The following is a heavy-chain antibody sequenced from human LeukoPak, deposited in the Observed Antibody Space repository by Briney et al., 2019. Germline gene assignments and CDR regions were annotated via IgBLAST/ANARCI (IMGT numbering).Heavy chain of an antibody. CDR1: GFTFSSYW. Sequence: GGSLRLSCAASGFTFSSYWMSWVRQAPGKGLEWVANIKQDGSEKYYVDSVKGRFTISRDNAKNSLYLQMNSLRAEDTAVYYCASSPEYDILTGYYDYWGQGTLVTVSS. CDR2: IKQDGSEK. V-gene: IGHV3-7*01. D-gene: IGHD3-9*01. J-gene: IGHJ4*02. CDR3: ASSPEYDILTGYYDY.